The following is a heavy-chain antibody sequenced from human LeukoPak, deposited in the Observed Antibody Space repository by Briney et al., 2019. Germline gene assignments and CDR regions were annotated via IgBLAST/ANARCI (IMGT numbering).Heavy chain of an antibody. Sequence: GGSLRLSCAASGFTFSSYAMHWVRQAPGKGLEWVALISYDGSNKYYADSVKGRFTISRDNSKNTLYLQMNSLRAEDTAVYYCARGGRHRIWGYCSSTSCPLPFDYWGQGTLVTVSS. CDR3: ARGGRHRIWGYCSSTSCPLPFDY. CDR2: ISYDGSNK. D-gene: IGHD2-2*01. V-gene: IGHV3-30-3*01. CDR1: GFTFSSYA. J-gene: IGHJ4*02.